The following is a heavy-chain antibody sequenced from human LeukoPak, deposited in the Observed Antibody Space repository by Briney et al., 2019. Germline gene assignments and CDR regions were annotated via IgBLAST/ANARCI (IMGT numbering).Heavy chain of an antibody. Sequence: GGSLRLSCAASGFTFSSFWMSWVRQAPGKGLEWVAHIKQDGSEKYYVDSVKGRFTISRDNPKNTLYLQMNSLRAEDTAVYYCARDRIIQLPPTYYYYGMDVWGQGTTVTVSS. J-gene: IGHJ6*02. D-gene: IGHD3-16*01. CDR3: ARDRIIQLPPTYYYYGMDV. CDR1: GFTFSSFW. CDR2: IKQDGSEK. V-gene: IGHV3-7*03.